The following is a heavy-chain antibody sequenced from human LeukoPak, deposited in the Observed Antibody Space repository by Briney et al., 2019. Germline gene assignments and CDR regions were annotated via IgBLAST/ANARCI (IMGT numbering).Heavy chain of an antibody. V-gene: IGHV3-43*02. Sequence: GGSLRLSCAASGFTFDDYAMHWVRQAPGKGLEWVSLISGDGGSTYYADSVKGRFTISRDNSKNSLNLQMNSLRTEDTALYYCALGDSSVLTYWGQGTTVTVSS. D-gene: IGHD6-19*01. CDR2: ISGDGGST. CDR3: ALGDSSVLTY. CDR1: GFTFDDYA. J-gene: IGHJ6*02.